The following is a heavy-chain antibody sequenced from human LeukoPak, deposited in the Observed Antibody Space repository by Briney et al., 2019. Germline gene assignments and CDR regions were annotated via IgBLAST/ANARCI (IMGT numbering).Heavy chain of an antibody. Sequence: SETLPLTCTVSGGSISSYYWSWIRQPAGKGLEWIGRIYTSGSTNYNPSLKSRVTMSVDTSKNQFSLKLSSVTAADTAVYYCARDGGSGSYYYYMDVWGKGTTVTISS. CDR2: IYTSGST. D-gene: IGHD3-10*01. CDR3: ARDGGSGSYYYYMDV. CDR1: GGSISSYY. V-gene: IGHV4-4*07. J-gene: IGHJ6*03.